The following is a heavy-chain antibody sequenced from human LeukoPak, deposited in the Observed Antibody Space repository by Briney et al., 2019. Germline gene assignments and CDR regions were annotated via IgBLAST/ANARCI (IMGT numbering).Heavy chain of an antibody. CDR3: ARQTIRYFDY. Sequence: SETLSLICTVSGGSISSSSYYWGWIRQPPGKGLEWIGSIYYSGSTYYNPSLKSRVTISVDTSKNQFSLKLSSVTAADTAVYYCARQTIRYFDYWGQRTLVTVSS. D-gene: IGHD1-14*01. CDR2: IYYSGST. CDR1: GGSISSSSYY. V-gene: IGHV4-39*01. J-gene: IGHJ4*02.